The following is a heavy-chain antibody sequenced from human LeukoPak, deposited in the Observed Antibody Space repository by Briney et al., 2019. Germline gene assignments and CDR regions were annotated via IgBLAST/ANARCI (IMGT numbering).Heavy chain of an antibody. V-gene: IGHV4-4*07. J-gene: IGHJ3*02. CDR1: GGSISSYY. Sequence: SETLSLTCTVSGGSISSYYWSWIRQPAGKGLEWIGRIYTSGSTNYNPSLKSRVTMSVDTSKNQFSLKLSSVTAADTAVYYCARSLFWSGADAFDIWGQGTMVTVSS. CDR3: ARSLFWSGADAFDI. D-gene: IGHD3-3*01. CDR2: IYTSGST.